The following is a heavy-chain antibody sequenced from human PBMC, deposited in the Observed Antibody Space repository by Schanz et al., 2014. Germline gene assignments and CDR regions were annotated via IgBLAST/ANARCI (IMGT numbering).Heavy chain of an antibody. CDR2: ISANDYDT. CDR1: GFAFSSFA. J-gene: IGHJ4*02. CDR3: AATTILAD. Sequence: EVFLVESGGGLVQPGGSLRLSCAASGFAFSSFALSWVRQSPGKGLEWVSAISANDYDTYYAPSVKGRFTISRDNAKSSLYLQMNSLRDEDTAVYYCAATTILADWGQGTLVAVSS. D-gene: IGHD3-3*01. V-gene: IGHV3-23*04.